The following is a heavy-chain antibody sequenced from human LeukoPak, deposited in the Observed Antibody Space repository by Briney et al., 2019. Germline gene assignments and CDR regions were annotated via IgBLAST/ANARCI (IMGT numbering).Heavy chain of an antibody. Sequence: GGSLRLSCAASGFTFSSYGMHWVRQAPGKGLEWVAVISYDGSSQHYGDSVKGRFTISKDNSKNTLFLQMNSLRPEDTAIYYCARDSGYSSVGWYAGRYWGRGTLITVSS. J-gene: IGHJ4*02. CDR1: GFTFSSYG. CDR3: ARDSGYSSVGWYAGRY. V-gene: IGHV3-30*19. CDR2: ISYDGSSQ. D-gene: IGHD6-19*01.